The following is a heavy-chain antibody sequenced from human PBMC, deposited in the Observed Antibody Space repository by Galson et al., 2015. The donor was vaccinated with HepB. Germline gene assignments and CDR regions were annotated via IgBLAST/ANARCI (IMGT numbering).Heavy chain of an antibody. CDR2: ISYDGSNK. Sequence: SLRLSCAASGFTFSSYAMHWVRQAPGKGLEWVAVISYDGSNKYYADSVKGRFTISRDNSKNTLYLQMNSLRAVDTAVYYCARVRTRHWYCDLWGRGTLVTVSS. V-gene: IGHV3-30-3*01. CDR3: ARVRTRHWYCDL. J-gene: IGHJ2*01. D-gene: IGHD6-25*01. CDR1: GFTFSSYA.